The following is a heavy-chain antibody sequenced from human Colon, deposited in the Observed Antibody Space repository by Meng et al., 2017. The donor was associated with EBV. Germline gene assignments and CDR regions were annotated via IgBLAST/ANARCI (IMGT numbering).Heavy chain of an antibody. Sequence: EWRVSAVKTSEDPSHPWGFYGGSLSGYYWSWTRQTPEKVLEWFGEINHSGTINYNPSLRSRVTISVDRSNNQFSLRLSSVTAADTAVYYCARGGGVIKGLVTWFDPWGQGTVVTVSS. J-gene: IGHJ5*02. V-gene: IGHV4-34*01. CDR3: ARGGGVIKGLVTWFDP. CDR1: GGSLSGYY. CDR2: INHSGTI. D-gene: IGHD2-8*01.